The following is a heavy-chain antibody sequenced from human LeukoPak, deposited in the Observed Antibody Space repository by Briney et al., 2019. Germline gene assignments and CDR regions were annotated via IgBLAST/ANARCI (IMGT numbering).Heavy chain of an antibody. CDR1: GFTFSTYA. D-gene: IGHD3-22*01. CDR3: AKSTRTGYYYDSSGYYPFDY. V-gene: IGHV3-23*01. Sequence: GGSLRLSCAASGFTFSTYAVTWVRQAPGKGLEWVSAISGSGGSTYYADSVKGRFTISRDNSKNTLYLQMNSLRAEDTAVYYCAKSTRTGYYYDSSGYYPFDYWGQGTLVTVSS. CDR2: ISGSGGST. J-gene: IGHJ4*02.